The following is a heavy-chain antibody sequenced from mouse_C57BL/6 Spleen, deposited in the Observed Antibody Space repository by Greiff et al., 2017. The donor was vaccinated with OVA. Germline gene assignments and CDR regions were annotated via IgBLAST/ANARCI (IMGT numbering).Heavy chain of an antibody. D-gene: IGHD1-1*01. CDR3: ARGDYYGSSPPGY. CDR2: IDPSDSYT. Sequence: QVQLQQPGAELVMPGASVKLSCKASGYTFTSYWMHWVKQRPGQGLEWIGEIDPSDSYTNYNQKFKGKSTLTVDKSSSTAYMQLSSLTSEDSAVYYCARGDYYGSSPPGYWGQGTTLTVSS. CDR1: GYTFTSYW. V-gene: IGHV1-69*01. J-gene: IGHJ2*01.